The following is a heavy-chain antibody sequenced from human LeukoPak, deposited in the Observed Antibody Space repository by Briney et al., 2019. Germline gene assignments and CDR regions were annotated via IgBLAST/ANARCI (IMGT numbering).Heavy chain of an antibody. CDR3: ARGGDGDYAPNGY. CDR1: GFTVSSNY. Sequence: GGSLRPSCAASGFTVSSNYMSWVRQAPGKGLEWVSVIYSGGSTYYADSVKGRFTISRDNSKNTLYLQMNSLRAEDTAVYYCARGGDGDYAPNGYWGQGTLVTVSS. D-gene: IGHD4-17*01. CDR2: IYSGGST. V-gene: IGHV3-53*01. J-gene: IGHJ4*02.